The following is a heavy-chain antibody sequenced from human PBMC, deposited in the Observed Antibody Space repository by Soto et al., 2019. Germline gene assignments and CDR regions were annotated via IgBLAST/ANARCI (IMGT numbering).Heavy chain of an antibody. CDR2: FQSGGST. J-gene: IGHJ6*04. CDR3: TWEDVECSGGSCYGVPVDV. CDR1: GFSVSNNY. D-gene: IGHD2-15*01. Sequence: EVQLVESGGGLAQPGGSLRLSCAASGFSVSNNYMSWVRQAPEKGLEWLSLFQSGGSTYYADSVQGRFTISRDNSENTLFLQMNSARVEDTAVYYCTWEDVECSGGSCYGVPVDVWGKGTTVTVSA. V-gene: IGHV3-66*01.